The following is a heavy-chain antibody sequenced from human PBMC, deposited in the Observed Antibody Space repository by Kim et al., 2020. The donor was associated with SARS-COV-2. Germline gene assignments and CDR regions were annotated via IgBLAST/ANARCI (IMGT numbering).Heavy chain of an antibody. CDR1: GFTFNSYA. D-gene: IGHD1-1*01. Sequence: GGSLRLPCAASGFTFNSYALSWIRQAPGKGLEWVSAIGGSDDSTYYADSVKGRFTISRDNSKSTLYLQMNSLRAEDTAVYYCAKGRTLDYWGQGTLVTVS. V-gene: IGHV3-23*01. CDR3: AKGRTLDY. CDR2: IGGSDDST. J-gene: IGHJ4*02.